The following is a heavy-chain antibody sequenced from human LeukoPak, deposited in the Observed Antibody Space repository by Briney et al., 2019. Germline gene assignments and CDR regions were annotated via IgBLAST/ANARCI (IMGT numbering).Heavy chain of an antibody. J-gene: IGHJ4*02. D-gene: IGHD5-24*01. Sequence: ASVKVSCKASGYTFTGYYMHWVRQAPGQGLEWMGWINPNSGGTNYAQKFQGRVTMTRDTSISTAYMELSRLRSDDTAVYYCATLEMATSVGVNIWGQGTLVTVSS. CDR3: ATLEMATSVGVNI. V-gene: IGHV1-2*02. CDR1: GYTFTGYY. CDR2: INPNSGGT.